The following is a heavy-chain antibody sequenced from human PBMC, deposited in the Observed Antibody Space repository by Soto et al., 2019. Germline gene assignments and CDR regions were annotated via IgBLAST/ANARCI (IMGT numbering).Heavy chain of an antibody. D-gene: IGHD1-26*01. J-gene: IGHJ4*02. CDR1: GFTFSNYA. CDR2: VWYDGGNK. V-gene: IGHV3-33*01. CDR3: ARGGAGRYMYYFDY. Sequence: QVQLVESGGGVVQPGRSLGLSCTASGFTFSNYAMHWVRQAPGKGLEWVAVVWYDGGNKYYADSVKGRFTISRDNSDNILHLQMNSPRVEDTAVYYCARGGAGRYMYYFDYWGQGTLVTVSS.